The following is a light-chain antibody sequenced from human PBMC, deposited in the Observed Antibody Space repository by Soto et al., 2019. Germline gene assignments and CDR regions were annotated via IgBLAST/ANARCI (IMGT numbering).Light chain of an antibody. V-gene: IGLV1-44*01. CDR1: ASNIGSNF. J-gene: IGLJ2*01. Sequence: QSVLTQPPSASGPPGQRVTISCSGRASNIGSNFVSWYQVVPGTAPKLLIYTNSHRPSGVPDRFSGSRSGTSASLDISGLQSDDEADYFCATWDDNVKGPVFGGVTKVTVL. CDR3: ATWDDNVKGPV. CDR2: TNS.